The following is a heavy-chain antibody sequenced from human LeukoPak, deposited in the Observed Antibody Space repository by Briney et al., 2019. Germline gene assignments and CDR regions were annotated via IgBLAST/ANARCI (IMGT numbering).Heavy chain of an antibody. V-gene: IGHV3-21*01. CDR3: ARDLTAAAGGPEYMDV. CDR1: GFTFSSYS. Sequence: GGSLRLSCAASGFTFSSYSMNWVRQAPRKGLEWVSSISSSSYIYYADSVKGRFTISRDNAKNSLYLQMNSLRAEDTAVYYCARDLTAAAGGPEYMDVWGKGTTVTVSS. CDR2: ISSSSYI. J-gene: IGHJ6*03. D-gene: IGHD6-13*01.